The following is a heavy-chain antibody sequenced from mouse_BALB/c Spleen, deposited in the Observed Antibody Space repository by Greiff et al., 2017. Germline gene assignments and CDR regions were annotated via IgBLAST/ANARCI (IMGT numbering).Heavy chain of an antibody. V-gene: IGHV2-9*02. CDR1: GFSLTSYG. J-gene: IGHJ1*01. D-gene: IGHD1-1*01. CDR3: ARDPLITTDWYFDV. CDR2: IWAGGST. Sequence: QVQLKESGPGLVAPSQSLSITCTVSGFSLTSYGVHWVRQPPGKGLEWLGVIWAGGSTNYNSALMSRLSISKDNSKSQVFLKMNSLQTDDTAMYYCARDPLITTDWYFDVWGAGTTVTVSS.